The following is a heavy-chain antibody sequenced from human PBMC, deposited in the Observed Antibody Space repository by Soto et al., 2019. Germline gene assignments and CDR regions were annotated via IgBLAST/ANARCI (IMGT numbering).Heavy chain of an antibody. J-gene: IGHJ5*02. V-gene: IGHV4-39*01. CDR3: AGHSSSSLGRWFDP. CDR1: GGSISSSSYY. CDR2: IYYSGST. D-gene: IGHD6-6*01. Sequence: RSLTCTVSGGSISSSSYYWGWIRQPPGKGLEWIGSIYYSGSTYYNPSLKSRVTISVDTSKNQFSLKLSSVTAADTAVYYCAGHSSSSLGRWFDPWGQGTLVTVSS.